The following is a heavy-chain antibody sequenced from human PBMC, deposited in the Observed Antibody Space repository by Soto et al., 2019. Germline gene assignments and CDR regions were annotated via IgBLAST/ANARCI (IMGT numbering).Heavy chain of an antibody. CDR3: ATDRNYVWGSYRSSGEAYYFDY. CDR2: FDPEDGVT. J-gene: IGHJ4*02. D-gene: IGHD3-16*02. CDR1: GYTLTELS. V-gene: IGHV1-24*01. Sequence: QVQLVQSGAEVKKPGASVKVSCKVSGYTLTELSMHWVRQAPGKGLEWMGGFDPEDGVTIYAQKFQGRVTMTEDTSTDTAYMELSSLRSEDTAVYYCATDRNYVWGSYRSSGEAYYFDYWGQGTLVTVSS.